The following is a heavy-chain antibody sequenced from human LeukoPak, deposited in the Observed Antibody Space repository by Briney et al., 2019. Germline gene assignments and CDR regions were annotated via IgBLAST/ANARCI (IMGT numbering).Heavy chain of an antibody. V-gene: IGHV3-7*01. CDR3: ARLREIPVFGVVTKSTSYFDY. CDR2: IKQDRSEK. D-gene: IGHD3-3*01. CDR1: GFTFTNYW. J-gene: IGHJ4*02. Sequence: PGGSLRLSCAASGFTFTNYWMSWVRQAPGKWLELVANIKQDRSEKYYVDSVKGRFTISRDNAKNSLYLQMNSLRAEDTAVYYCARLREIPVFGVVTKSTSYFDYWGQGTLVTVSS.